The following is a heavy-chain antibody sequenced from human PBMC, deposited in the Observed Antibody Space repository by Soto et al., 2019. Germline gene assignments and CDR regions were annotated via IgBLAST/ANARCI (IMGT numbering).Heavy chain of an antibody. D-gene: IGHD3-9*01. J-gene: IGHJ5*02. CDR3: AREINYDILTGYYYNWFDP. V-gene: IGHV4-31*03. CDR2: IYYSGST. CDR1: GGSISSGGYY. Sequence: QVQLQESGPGLVKPSQTLSLTCTVSGGSISSGGYYWSWIRQHPGKGLEWIGYIYYSGSTYYNPCLTSRFTISVDTSKNQCSLKLSSVTAADTAVYYCAREINYDILTGYYYNWFDPWGKGTLVTVSS.